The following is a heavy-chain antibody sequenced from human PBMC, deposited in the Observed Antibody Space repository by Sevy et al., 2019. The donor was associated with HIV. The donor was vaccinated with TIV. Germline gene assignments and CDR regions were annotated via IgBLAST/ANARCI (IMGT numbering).Heavy chain of an antibody. CDR3: AKAIYDSSGYRD. CDR1: GFTFSSYA. V-gene: IGHV3-23*01. J-gene: IGHJ4*02. CDR2: ISGSGGST. D-gene: IGHD3-22*01. Sequence: GGSLRLSCAASGFTFSSYAMSWVRQAPGKGLEWASAISGSGGSTYYADSVKGRFTISRDNSKNTLYLQMNSLRAEDTAVYYCAKAIYDSSGYRDWGQGTLVTVSS.